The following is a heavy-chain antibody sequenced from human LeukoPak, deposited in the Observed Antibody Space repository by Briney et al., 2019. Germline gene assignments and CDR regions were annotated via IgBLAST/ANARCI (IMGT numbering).Heavy chain of an antibody. V-gene: IGHV4-59*11. J-gene: IGHJ4*02. CDR2: FSYSGST. D-gene: IGHD5-18*01. Sequence: SETLSLTCTVSGASISSHYWSGIRQPPGKGLEWIGDFSYSGSTNYNPSLKSRITISVDTSKNQFSLKLTSVTAADTAVYYCARAGGVHDTPMDLDYWGQGTLVTVSS. CDR1: GASISSHY. CDR3: ARAGGVHDTPMDLDY.